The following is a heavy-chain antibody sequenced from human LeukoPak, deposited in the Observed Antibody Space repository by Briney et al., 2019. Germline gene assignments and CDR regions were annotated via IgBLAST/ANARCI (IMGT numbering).Heavy chain of an antibody. CDR1: GGSFSGYY. CDR3: ARSDRQRARSGRLEAFDI. Sequence: SETLSLTCAVYGGSFSGYYWCWIRQPPGKGLEWIGEINHSGSTNYNPSLKSRVTISVDTSKNQFSLKLSSVTAADTAVYYCARSDRQRARSGRLEAFDIWGQGTMVTVSS. J-gene: IGHJ3*02. V-gene: IGHV4-34*01. D-gene: IGHD3-10*01. CDR2: INHSGST.